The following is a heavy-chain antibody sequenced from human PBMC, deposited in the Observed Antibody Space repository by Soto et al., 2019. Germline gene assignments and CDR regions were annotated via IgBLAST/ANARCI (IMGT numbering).Heavy chain of an antibody. Sequence: RLSCAASGFTFSNAWMSWVRQAPGKGLEWVGRIKSKTDGGTTDYAAPVKGGFTISRDDSKNTLYLQMNSLKTEDTAVYYCTTDYPRSIPGYWGQGTLVTVSS. CDR1: GFTFSNAW. V-gene: IGHV3-15*01. J-gene: IGHJ4*02. CDR3: TTDYPRSIPGY. CDR2: IKSKTDGGTT.